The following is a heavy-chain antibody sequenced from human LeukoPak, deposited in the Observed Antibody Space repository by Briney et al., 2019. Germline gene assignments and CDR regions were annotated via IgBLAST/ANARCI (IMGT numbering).Heavy chain of an antibody. J-gene: IGHJ4*02. CDR1: GFTFSNYA. Sequence: PGGSLRLSCAASGFTFSNYAMSWVRRAPGKGLEWVSSIYFSGGNTYSADSVKGRLTISRDNSRNTLYLQMNSLRAEDTAVYYCVKDQGEAIVPRRFDYWGQGTLVTVSS. CDR2: IYFSGGNT. CDR3: VKDQGEAIVPRRFDY. D-gene: IGHD6-6*01. V-gene: IGHV3-23*01.